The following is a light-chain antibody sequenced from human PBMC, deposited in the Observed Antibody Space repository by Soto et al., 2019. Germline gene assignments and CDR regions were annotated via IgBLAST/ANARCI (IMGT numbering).Light chain of an antibody. V-gene: IGKV1-5*01. J-gene: IGKJ1*01. CDR2: DAF. Sequence: DIQLTQTPSTLSASIGDRVTITYRASQSLSGWLAWYQQTPGKAPKLLISDAFRLESGVPSRFRGSGSGTEFSLTISSLQPGDSATFYCQQYASYPWTFGRGTKV. CDR1: QSLSGW. CDR3: QQYASYPWT.